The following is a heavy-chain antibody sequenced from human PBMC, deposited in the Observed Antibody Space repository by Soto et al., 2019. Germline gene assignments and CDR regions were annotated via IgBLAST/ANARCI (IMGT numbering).Heavy chain of an antibody. CDR2: IIPLFGAA. CDR3: ARGHTYAYWFDP. J-gene: IGHJ5*02. V-gene: IGHV1-69*15. D-gene: IGHD3-16*01. CDR1: GGTFSSYS. Sequence: QVQLVQSGAEVKKPGSSVKVSCKASGGTFSSYSINWVRQAPGQGLEWMGRIIPLFGAANYAQKFQGRITFTADESTTTAYMELSGLRSDDTAVYYCARGHTYAYWFDPWGQGTLVTVSS.